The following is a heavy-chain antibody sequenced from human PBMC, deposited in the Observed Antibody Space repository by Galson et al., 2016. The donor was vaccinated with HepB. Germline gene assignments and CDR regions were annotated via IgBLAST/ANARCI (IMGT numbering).Heavy chain of an antibody. D-gene: IGHD1-7*01. Sequence: SVKVSCKASAYTFTNYAIHWVRQAPGQGLEWMGWVIPGNGDTKYSQTFQGRVTFARDTSANTAYMELSSLRSEDTAVYYCAREGNYCTLDYWGQGTLVTVSS. CDR3: AREGNYCTLDY. CDR1: AYTFTNYA. J-gene: IGHJ4*02. V-gene: IGHV1-3*01. CDR2: VIPGNGDT.